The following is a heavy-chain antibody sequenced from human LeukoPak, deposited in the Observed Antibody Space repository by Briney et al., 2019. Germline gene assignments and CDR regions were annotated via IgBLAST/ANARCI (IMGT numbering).Heavy chain of an antibody. CDR3: AKDSLLWFGYRNWFDP. D-gene: IGHD3-10*01. CDR1: GFTFSSYA. CDR2: ISGSGGST. V-gene: IGHV3-23*01. J-gene: IGHJ5*02. Sequence: PGGSLRLSCAASGFTFSSYAMSWVRQAPGKGLEWASAISGSGGSTYYADSVKGRFTISRDNSKNTLYLQMNSLRAEDTAVYYCAKDSLLWFGYRNWFDPWGQGTLVTVSS.